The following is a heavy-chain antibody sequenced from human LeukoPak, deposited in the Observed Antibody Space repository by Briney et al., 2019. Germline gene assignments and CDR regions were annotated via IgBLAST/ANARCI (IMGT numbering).Heavy chain of an antibody. CDR3: TKDQTPFY. CDR2: IRSTTYGGTT. V-gene: IGHV3-49*04. CDR1: GFSFGDYA. Sequence: GGSLRLSCTASGFSFGDYAMTWVRQAPGKGLEWVGFIRSTTYGGTTEYAASVKGRFTISRDDSKSIAYLQMSSLKTEDTAVYYCTKDQTPFYWGQGTLVTVSS. J-gene: IGHJ4*02.